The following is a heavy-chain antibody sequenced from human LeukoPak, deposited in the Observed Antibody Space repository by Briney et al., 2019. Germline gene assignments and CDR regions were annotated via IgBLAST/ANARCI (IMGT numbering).Heavy chain of an antibody. CDR2: ISYDGSNK. J-gene: IGHJ4*02. D-gene: IGHD1-26*01. CDR3: ARGGLVGATGPIDY. Sequence: GGSLRLSCAASGFTFSSYAMHWVRQAPGKGLEGVAVISYDGSNKYYADSVKGRFTISRDNSKNTLYLQMNSLRAEDTAVYYCARGGLVGATGPIDYWGQGTLVTVSS. V-gene: IGHV3-30-3*01. CDR1: GFTFSSYA.